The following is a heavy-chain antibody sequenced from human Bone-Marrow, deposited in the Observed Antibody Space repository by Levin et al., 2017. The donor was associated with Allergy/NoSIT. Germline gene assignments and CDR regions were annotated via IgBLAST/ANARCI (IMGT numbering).Heavy chain of an antibody. J-gene: IGHJ6*03. V-gene: IGHV3-21*01. CDR3: AVARYCSGGSCYTEDYYYYYYMDV. CDR1: GFTFSSYS. D-gene: IGHD2-15*01. Sequence: GGSLRLSCAASGFTFSSYSMNWVRQAPGKGLEWVSSISSSSSYIYYADSVKGRFTISRDNAKNSLYLQMNSLRAEDTAVYYCAVARYCSGGSCYTEDYYYYYYMDVGGKGTTVTVSS. CDR2: ISSSSSYI.